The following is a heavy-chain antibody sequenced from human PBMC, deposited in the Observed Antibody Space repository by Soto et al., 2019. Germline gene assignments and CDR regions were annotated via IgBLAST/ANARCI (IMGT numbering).Heavy chain of an antibody. V-gene: IGHV6-1*01. CDR2: SSFRSKLYN. D-gene: IGHD5-12*01. Sequence: SQTLSLTCAISGDSVSSNTASWNWIRQSKSRDLEWLGRSSFRSKLYNDYAVSVKSRIIINPDTSNNQFSLQLNSVTPEDTAVYFCAKGDNLGPKTGYAFDPWGQGIMVTVSS. CDR1: GDSVSSNTAS. J-gene: IGHJ5*02. CDR3: AKGDNLGPKTGYAFDP.